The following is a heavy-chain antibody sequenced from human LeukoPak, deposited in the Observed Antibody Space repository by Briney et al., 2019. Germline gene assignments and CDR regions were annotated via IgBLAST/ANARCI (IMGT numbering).Heavy chain of an antibody. J-gene: IGHJ4*02. CDR2: IYTSGST. CDR1: GGSISSYY. V-gene: IGHV4-4*08. CDR3: ARYSYGWRGFDY. D-gene: IGHD5-18*01. Sequence: SETLSLTCTVSGGSISSYYWSWIRQPPGKGLEWIGYIYTSGSTNYNPSLKSRVTMSVDTSKNQFSLKLSSVTAADTAVYYCARYSYGWRGFDYWGQGTLVTVSS.